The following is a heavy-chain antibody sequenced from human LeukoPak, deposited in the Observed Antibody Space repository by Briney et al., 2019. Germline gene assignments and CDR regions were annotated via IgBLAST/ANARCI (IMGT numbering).Heavy chain of an antibody. CDR2: IYYSGST. D-gene: IGHD1-26*01. CDR3: ARDPGGISGSYVAFDI. J-gene: IGHJ3*02. V-gene: IGHV4-59*01. CDR1: GGSISSYY. Sequence: SETVSLTCTVSGGSISSYYWSWIRQPPGKGLEWIGYIYYSGSTNYNPSLKSRVTISVDTSKNQFSLKLSSVTAADTAVYYCARDPGGISGSYVAFDIWGQGTMVTVSS.